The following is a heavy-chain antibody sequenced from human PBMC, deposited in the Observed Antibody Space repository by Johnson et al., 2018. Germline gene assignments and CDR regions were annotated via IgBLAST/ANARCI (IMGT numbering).Heavy chain of an antibody. V-gene: IGHV1-69*01. J-gene: IGHJ3*02. CDR2: IIPIFGTA. D-gene: IGHD2-15*01. CDR1: GGTFSSYA. Sequence: QVQLQESGAEVKKPGSSVKVSCKASGGTFSSYAISWVRQAPGQGLEWMGGIIPIFGTANYAQKFQGRVTITADESTSTAYMELSSLRSEDTAVYYCARAAEVGPRDAFDIWGQGPMVTVSS. CDR3: ARAAEVGPRDAFDI.